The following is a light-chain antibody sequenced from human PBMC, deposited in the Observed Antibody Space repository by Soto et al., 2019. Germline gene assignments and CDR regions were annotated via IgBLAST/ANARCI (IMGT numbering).Light chain of an antibody. J-gene: IGKJ2*01. CDR1: QSLLLSNGYNY. CDR3: MQALQTPPT. V-gene: IGKV2-28*01. Sequence: DIGMTQSPISLPVTPGEPASISCRSSQSLLLSNGYNYLDWYLQKTGQSPQLLIYLGSNRASGVPDRFSGSGSGTDFTLIISRVEAEDVGVYYCMQALQTPPTFGQGTKLEIK. CDR2: LGS.